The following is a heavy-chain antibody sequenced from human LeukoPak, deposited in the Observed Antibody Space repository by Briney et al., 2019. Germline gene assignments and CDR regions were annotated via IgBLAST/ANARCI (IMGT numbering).Heavy chain of an antibody. J-gene: IGHJ4*02. V-gene: IGHV4-34*01. CDR1: GGSFSGYY. CDR2: INHSGST. Sequence: SETLSLTCAVYGGSFSGYYWSWIRQPPGKGLEWIGEINHSGSTNYNLSLKSRVTISLDTSKNQFSLKLSSVTAADTAVYYCAGHHPRNTVDFWGQGTLVTVSS. CDR3: AGHHPRNTVDF. D-gene: IGHD2-8*02.